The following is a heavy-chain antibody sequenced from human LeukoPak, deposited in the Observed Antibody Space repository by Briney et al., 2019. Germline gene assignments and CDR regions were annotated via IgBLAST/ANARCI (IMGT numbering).Heavy chain of an antibody. CDR2: ISGSGGST. CDR3: AKMQGFDLYYYGMDV. Sequence: GGSLRLSCAASGFTFSSYAMSWVRQAPGKGLEWVSGISGSGGSTYYADSVKGRFTISRDNSKNTLYLQMNSLRAEDTAVYYCAKMQGFDLYYYGMDVWGQGTTVTVSS. CDR1: GFTFSSYA. J-gene: IGHJ6*02. D-gene: IGHD3-10*01. V-gene: IGHV3-23*01.